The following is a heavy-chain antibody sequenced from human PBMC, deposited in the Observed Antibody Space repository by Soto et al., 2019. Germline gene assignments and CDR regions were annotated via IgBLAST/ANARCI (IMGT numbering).Heavy chain of an antibody. CDR1: GFIFRIYD. CDR2: ISPTGGTT. Sequence: PGGSLRLSCATSGFIFRIYDMSWVRQAPGKGLEWVSGISPTGGTTYYADSVKGRFTISRDNSGHTLFLTLKSLRVDDTAIYYCAKLAPELRTSPRYFDYWGQGALVTVSS. V-gene: IGHV3-23*01. D-gene: IGHD1-7*01. CDR3: AKLAPELRTSPRYFDY. J-gene: IGHJ4*03.